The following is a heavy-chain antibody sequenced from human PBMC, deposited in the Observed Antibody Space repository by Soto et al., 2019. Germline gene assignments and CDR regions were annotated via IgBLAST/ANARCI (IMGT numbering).Heavy chain of an antibody. D-gene: IGHD6-19*01. J-gene: IGHJ6*03. CDR1: GFTFSSYG. V-gene: IGHV3-30*18. CDR3: VKDSSGWYLYYYYYMDV. CDR2: ISYDGSNK. Sequence: GGSLRLSCAASGFTFSSYGMHWVRQAPGKGLEWVAVISYDGSNKYYADSVKGRFTISRDNSKNTLYLQMNSLRAEDTAVYYCVKDSSGWYLYYYYYMDVWGKGTTVTVSS.